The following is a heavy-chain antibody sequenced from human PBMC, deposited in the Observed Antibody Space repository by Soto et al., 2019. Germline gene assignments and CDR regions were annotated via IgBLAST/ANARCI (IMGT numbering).Heavy chain of an antibody. D-gene: IGHD6-25*01. CDR1: GFSFSDYY. J-gene: IGHJ4*02. V-gene: IGHV3-11*05. CDR3: AKEGSSGLFDL. Sequence: PGGSVRLSCSASGFSFSDYYMNWIRQAPGKGLEWLSYISGNSLYITYADSVQGRFTISRDNAKKSLYLQLSSLGADDTAVYYCAKEGSSGLFDLWGQGALVTVSS. CDR2: ISGNSLYI.